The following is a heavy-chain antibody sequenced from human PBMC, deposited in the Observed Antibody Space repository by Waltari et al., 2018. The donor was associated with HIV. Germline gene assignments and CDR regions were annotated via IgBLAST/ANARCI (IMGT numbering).Heavy chain of an antibody. CDR1: PLAVSDFW. Sequence: EVQLMHSQAGWVRWGGVLRLSEVPAPLAVSDFWVTWVRQAPGEGLEWVASIKEDGSERHYVESVKGRFTISRDDANNSVHLDMTKMGAADTAIYFCARESEWLYSAFLDLWGGGSLITVSS. J-gene: IGHJ4*02. CDR2: IKEDGSER. CDR3: ARESEWLYSAFLDL. D-gene: IGHD6-19*01. V-gene: IGHV3-7*01.